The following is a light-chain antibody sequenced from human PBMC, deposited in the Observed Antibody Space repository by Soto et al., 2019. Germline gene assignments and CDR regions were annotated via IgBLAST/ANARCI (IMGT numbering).Light chain of an antibody. CDR3: LLYYGGDQGV. J-gene: IGLJ2*01. CDR2: STS. CDR1: TGAVTSGYY. Sequence: QAVVTQEPSLTVSPGGTVTLTCASSTGAVTSGYYPNWFQQKPGQAPRALIYSTSNQHSWTPARFSGSLLGGKAALTLSGVQPEDEAEYYCLLYYGGDQGVFGGGTKLTVL. V-gene: IGLV7-43*01.